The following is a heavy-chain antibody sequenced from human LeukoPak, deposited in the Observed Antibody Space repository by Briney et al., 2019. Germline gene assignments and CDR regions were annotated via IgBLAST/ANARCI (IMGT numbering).Heavy chain of an antibody. V-gene: IGHV1-46*01. Sequence: GASVKVSCKASGYTFIGYYMHWVRQAPGQGLEWMGIINPSGGSTTYAQKFQGRVTMTRDTSTSTVFMELSSLRSEDTAVYYCSRDFYGSGSARNDYWGQGTLVTVSS. J-gene: IGHJ4*02. CDR3: SRDFYGSGSARNDY. D-gene: IGHD3-10*01. CDR1: GYTFIGYY. CDR2: INPSGGST.